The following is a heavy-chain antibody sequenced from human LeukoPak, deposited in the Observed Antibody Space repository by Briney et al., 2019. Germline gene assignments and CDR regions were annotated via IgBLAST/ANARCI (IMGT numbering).Heavy chain of an antibody. D-gene: IGHD5-24*01. J-gene: IGHJ3*01. CDR2: IRYDGSNK. Sequence: GGSLRLSCAASGFTFSSYGMHWVRQAPGKGLEWVAFIRYDGSNKYYADSVKGRFTISRDNSKNTLYLQMNSLRPEDTAVYYCAKDAPRGGRDGYNDVSFDLWGQGTMDPVTT. CDR1: GFTFSSYG. V-gene: IGHV3-30*02. CDR3: AKDAPRGGRDGYNDVSFDL.